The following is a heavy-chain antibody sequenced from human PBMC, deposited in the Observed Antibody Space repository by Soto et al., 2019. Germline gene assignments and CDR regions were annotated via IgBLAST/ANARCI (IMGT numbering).Heavy chain of an antibody. D-gene: IGHD2-2*01. CDR3: EIDQDIVVVPAVDAFDI. J-gene: IGHJ3*02. Sequence: GGSLRLSCAASGFTFSSYGMHWVRQAPGKGLEWVAVIWYDGSNKYYADSVKGRFTISRDNSKNTLYLQMNSLRAEDTSVYYCEIDQDIVVVPAVDAFDIWGQGTMVTVSS. CDR2: IWYDGSNK. CDR1: GFTFSSYG. V-gene: IGHV3-33*08.